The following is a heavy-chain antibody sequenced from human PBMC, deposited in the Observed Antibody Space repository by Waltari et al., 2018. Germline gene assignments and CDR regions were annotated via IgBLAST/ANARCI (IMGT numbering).Heavy chain of an antibody. Sequence: QVQLQESGPGLVKPSETLSLTCTVSGTSISNYYWPWIRQPPGQGLEWIGYIPDSGSTSYNPSLKSRVTISGDTSKNHFCLKLSSVTAADTAVYYCARTSGAAAGKFDYWGQGTLVTVSS. CDR1: GTSISNYY. D-gene: IGHD6-13*01. J-gene: IGHJ4*02. CDR3: ARTSGAAAGKFDY. CDR2: IPDSGST. V-gene: IGHV4-59*01.